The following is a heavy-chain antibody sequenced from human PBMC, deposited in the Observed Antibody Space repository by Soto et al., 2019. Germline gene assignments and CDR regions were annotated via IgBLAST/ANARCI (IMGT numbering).Heavy chain of an antibody. CDR1: GFTFSSYA. V-gene: IGHV3-23*01. J-gene: IGHJ4*02. CDR2: ISGSGGST. CDR3: AKDVDYYDSSGYYSPFGYFDY. D-gene: IGHD3-22*01. Sequence: GGSLRLSCAASGFTFSSYAMSWVRQAPGKGLEWVSAISGSGGSTYYADSVKGRFTISRDNSKNTLYLQMNSLRAEDTAVYYCAKDVDYYDSSGYYSPFGYFDYWGQGTLVTVSS.